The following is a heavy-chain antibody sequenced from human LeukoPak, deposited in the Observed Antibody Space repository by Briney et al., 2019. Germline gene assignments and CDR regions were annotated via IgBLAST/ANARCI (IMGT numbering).Heavy chain of an antibody. D-gene: IGHD2-15*01. CDR2: ISSSSSYI. Sequence: PGGSLRLSCAASGSTFSSYSMNWVRQAPGKGLEWVSSISSSSSYIYYADSVKGRFTISRDNAKNSLYLQMNSLRAEDTAVYYCARDYCSGGSCYSGFDPWGQGTLVTVSS. CDR1: GSTFSSYS. CDR3: ARDYCSGGSCYSGFDP. V-gene: IGHV3-21*01. J-gene: IGHJ5*02.